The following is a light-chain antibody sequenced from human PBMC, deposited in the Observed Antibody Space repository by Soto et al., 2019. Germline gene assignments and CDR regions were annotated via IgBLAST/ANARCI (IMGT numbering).Light chain of an antibody. J-gene: IGKJ1*01. CDR1: QSISTW. V-gene: IGKV1-5*03. CDR2: KAS. CDR3: QQYNGYPWT. Sequence: DIQMTQSPSTLSASVGDRVTITCRASQSISTWLAWYQQKPGKAPKLLIYKASNLESGVLLRFSGSGSGTEFTLNITSLQPDDFATYYCQQYNGYPWTFGQGTKVEIK.